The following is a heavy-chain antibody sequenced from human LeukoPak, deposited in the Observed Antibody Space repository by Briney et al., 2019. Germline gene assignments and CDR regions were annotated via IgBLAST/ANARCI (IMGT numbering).Heavy chain of an antibody. V-gene: IGHV3-21*01. CDR2: ISSSSSYI. CDR1: GFTFSSYS. Sequence: GGSLRLSCAPSGFTFSSYSMNWVRQAPAKGLEWVASISSSSSYIYSADSLKGRFTISRDNAKNSLYLQLNSLRAEDTAVYYCARDGSMMGAEADTSWWFDPWGQGTLVTVSS. CDR3: ARDGSMMGAEADTSWWFDP. J-gene: IGHJ5*02. D-gene: IGHD6-13*01.